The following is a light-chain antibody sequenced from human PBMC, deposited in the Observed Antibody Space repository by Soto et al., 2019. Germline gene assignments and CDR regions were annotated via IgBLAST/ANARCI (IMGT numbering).Light chain of an antibody. CDR3: CSYAGDSTWV. CDR2: EVS. Sequence: QSALTQPASVSGSPGQSITISCTGTSSDVGSYNHVSWYQQHPGKAPKFMIYEVSQRPSGVSNRFSGSKSGNTASLTISGLQADAEANYYCCSYAGDSTWVFGGGTKVTVL. CDR1: SSDVGSYNH. J-gene: IGLJ3*02. V-gene: IGLV2-23*02.